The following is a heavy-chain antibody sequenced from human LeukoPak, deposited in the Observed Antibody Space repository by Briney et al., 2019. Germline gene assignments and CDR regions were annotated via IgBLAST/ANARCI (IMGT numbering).Heavy chain of an antibody. D-gene: IGHD1-7*01. CDR3: ARAHNWKYGSFDF. V-gene: IGHV3-48*01. CDR1: GFTFSSYS. Sequence: PGGSQRLSCAASGFTFSSYSMNWVRQAPGKGLEWVSYISSSSGTIYYADSVKGRFTISRDNAKNPLYLQMNSLRAEDTAVYYCARAHNWKYGSFDFWGQGTLVTVSS. CDR2: ISSSSGTI. J-gene: IGHJ4*02.